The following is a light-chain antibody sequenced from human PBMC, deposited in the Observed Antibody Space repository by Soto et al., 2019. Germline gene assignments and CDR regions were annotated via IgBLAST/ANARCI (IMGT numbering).Light chain of an antibody. CDR2: KAS. Sequence: DVVMTQSPLSLPVTLGQSASISCRSSQSVVYRDGIADLSWFQQRPGQPPRRLIYKASKRDSGVPDRFGGSGSGTDLTMTISRVEAGDVGVYYCMQGTHWPPTCGRGTKVEFK. CDR3: MQGTHWPPT. CDR1: QSVVYRDGIAD. V-gene: IGKV2-30*01. J-gene: IGKJ1*01.